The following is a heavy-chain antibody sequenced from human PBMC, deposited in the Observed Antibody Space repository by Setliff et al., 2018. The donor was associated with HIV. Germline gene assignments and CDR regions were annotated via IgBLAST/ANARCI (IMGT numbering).Heavy chain of an antibody. Sequence: SETLSLTCAVYGGSFSGYSWSWIRQPPGKGLEWIGEIIHSGSTTYNPSLKSRVTISVDTSKNQFSLKLSSVTAADTAVYYCARRSGWSLDYWGQGTLVTVSS. V-gene: IGHV4-34*12. J-gene: IGHJ4*02. CDR2: IIHSGST. D-gene: IGHD6-19*01. CDR3: ARRSGWSLDY. CDR1: GGSFSGYS.